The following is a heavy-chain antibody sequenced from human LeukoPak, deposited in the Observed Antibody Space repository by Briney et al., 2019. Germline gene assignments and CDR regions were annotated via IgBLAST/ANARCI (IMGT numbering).Heavy chain of an antibody. CDR3: ARGPSYTSGCDFDY. V-gene: IGHV4-38-2*01. CDR2: IYHSGSA. CDR1: GYSISSGYY. J-gene: IGHJ4*02. Sequence: KTSETLSLTCAVSGYSISSGYYWGWIRQPPRKGLEWIGNIYHSGSAYYNPSLKSRATISVDTSKNQFSLKLTSVTAADTAVYYCARGPSYTSGCDFDYWGEGTLVTVSS. D-gene: IGHD6-19*01.